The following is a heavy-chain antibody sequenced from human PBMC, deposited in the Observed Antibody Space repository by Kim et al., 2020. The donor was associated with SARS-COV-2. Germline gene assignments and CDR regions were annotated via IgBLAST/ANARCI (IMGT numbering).Heavy chain of an antibody. Sequence: GGSLRLSCAASGFTFSSYSMNWVRQAPGKGLEWVSSISSSSSYIYYADSVKGRFTISRDNAKNSLYLQMNSLRAEDTAVYYCARDQEPGAQQDSGGMDVWGQGTTVTVSS. V-gene: IGHV3-21*01. J-gene: IGHJ6*02. D-gene: IGHD1-26*01. CDR1: GFTFSSYS. CDR2: ISSSSSYI. CDR3: ARDQEPGAQQDSGGMDV.